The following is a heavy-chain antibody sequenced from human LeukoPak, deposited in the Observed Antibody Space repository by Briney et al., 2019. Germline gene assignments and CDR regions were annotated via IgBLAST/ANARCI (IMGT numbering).Heavy chain of an antibody. CDR3: ARDRTGQQLISRKDYYYMDV. V-gene: IGHV4-39*02. Sequence: SETLSLTCAVSGGSISSNSYYWGWIRQPPGKGLEWIGSIYYSGSTYYNPSLKSRVTISVDTSKNQFSLKPSSVTAADTAVYYCARDRTGQQLISRKDYYYMDVWGKGTTVTISS. CDR2: IYYSGST. D-gene: IGHD4-11*01. CDR1: GGSISSNSYY. J-gene: IGHJ6*03.